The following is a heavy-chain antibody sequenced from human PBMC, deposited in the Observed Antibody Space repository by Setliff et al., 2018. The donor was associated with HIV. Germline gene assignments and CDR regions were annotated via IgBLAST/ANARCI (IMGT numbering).Heavy chain of an antibody. Sequence: SETLSLTCIVSGVSTISSSSSYYWGWIRQPPGKGLEWIGYISHSGITYYNPSLKSRVTISLDTSKNQFSLKLSSVTAADTAVYYCAREVASYSSRFDAFDVWGQGTTVTVSS. CDR3: AREVASYSSRFDAFDV. CDR2: ISHSGIT. J-gene: IGHJ3*01. V-gene: IGHV4-39*07. D-gene: IGHD6-13*01. CDR1: GVSTISSSSSYY.